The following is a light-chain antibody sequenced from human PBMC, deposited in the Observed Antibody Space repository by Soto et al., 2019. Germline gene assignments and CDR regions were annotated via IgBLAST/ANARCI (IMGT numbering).Light chain of an antibody. CDR3: QQYGSSRT. V-gene: IGKV3-20*01. J-gene: IGKJ1*01. Sequence: EIVMTQSPATLSVSPGDGATLSCRASQGISTNLAWYQQKPGQSPRLLIYGASNRATGIPDRFSGSGSGTDFTLTISRLEPEDFAVYYCQQYGSSRTFGQGTKVDI. CDR2: GAS. CDR1: QGISTN.